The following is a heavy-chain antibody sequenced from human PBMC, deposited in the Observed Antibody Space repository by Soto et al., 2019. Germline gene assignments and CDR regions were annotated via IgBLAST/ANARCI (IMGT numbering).Heavy chain of an antibody. D-gene: IGHD6-13*01. V-gene: IGHV1-69*02. Sequence: SVKVSCKASGGTFSSYTISWVRQAPGQGLEWMGRIIPILGIANYAQKFQGRVTITADKSTSTAYMELSSLRSEDTAVYYCAGGSSWYGGGHYYGMDVWGQGTTVTVSS. J-gene: IGHJ6*02. CDR2: IIPILGIA. CDR1: GGTFSSYT. CDR3: AGGSSWYGGGHYYGMDV.